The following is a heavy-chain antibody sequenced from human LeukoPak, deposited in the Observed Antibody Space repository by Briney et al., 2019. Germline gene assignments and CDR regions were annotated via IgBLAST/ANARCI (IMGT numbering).Heavy chain of an antibody. J-gene: IGHJ4*02. V-gene: IGHV3-74*03. D-gene: IGHD5-18*01. Sequence: GGSLRLSCAASGLTLSSYWMHWVRHAPGKGLVWVSHINSDGSSTTYADSVKGRFTISRDNSKNTLSLQMNSLRAEDTAVYYCAKGGGYNYGYVNYWGQGTLVTVSS. CDR1: GLTLSSYW. CDR3: AKGGGYNYGYVNY. CDR2: INSDGSST.